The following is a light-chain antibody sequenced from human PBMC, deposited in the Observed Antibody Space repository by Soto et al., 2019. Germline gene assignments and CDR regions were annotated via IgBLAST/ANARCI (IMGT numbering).Light chain of an antibody. J-gene: IGKJ4*01. CDR1: QSVSSY. V-gene: IGKV3-11*01. Sequence: EIVLTQSPATLSLSPGERATLSCRASQSVSSYLAWYQQKPGQAPRLLIYDVSNRATGIPARFSGSGSGTDFTLTISTLEPEDFAVYYCHQRSIWPLTFGGGTKVEIK. CDR2: DVS. CDR3: HQRSIWPLT.